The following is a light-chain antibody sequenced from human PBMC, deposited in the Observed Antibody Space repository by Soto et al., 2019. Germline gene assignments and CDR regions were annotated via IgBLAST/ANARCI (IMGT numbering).Light chain of an antibody. Sequence: QSVLTQPPSVSDAPRQRVTISCSGSSSNIGNNAVNWYQQLPGKAPKLLIYYDDLLPSGVSDRFSGSKSGTSASLAISGLQSEDEADYYCATWDDRLNGHVFGTGTKLTVL. V-gene: IGLV1-36*01. CDR1: SSNIGNNA. CDR2: YDD. CDR3: ATWDDRLNGHV. J-gene: IGLJ1*01.